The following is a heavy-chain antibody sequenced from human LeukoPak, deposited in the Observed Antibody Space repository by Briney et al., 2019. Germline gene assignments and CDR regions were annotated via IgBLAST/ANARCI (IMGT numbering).Heavy chain of an antibody. CDR1: GFTFSSYS. J-gene: IGHJ4*02. V-gene: IGHV3-48*01. CDR3: ARGYCRSTSCYFDS. Sequence: GGSLRLSCAASGFTFSSYSMNWVRQAPGKGLEWVSCISSSSSTIYYADSVKGRFTISRDNAKNSLYVQVNSLRAEDTAVYYCARGYCRSTSCYFDSWGLGTLVTVSS. CDR2: ISSSSSTI. D-gene: IGHD2-2*01.